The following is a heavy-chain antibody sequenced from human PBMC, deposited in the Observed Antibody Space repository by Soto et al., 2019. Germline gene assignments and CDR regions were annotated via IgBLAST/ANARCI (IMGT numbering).Heavy chain of an antibody. D-gene: IGHD6-19*01. CDR2: IYYSGST. V-gene: IGHV4-59*08. CDR3: ASFPVAEDPYYYYVMDV. J-gene: IGHJ6*02. CDR1: GGSISSYY. Sequence: SETLSLTCTVSGGSISSYYWSWIRQPPGKGLEWIGYIYYSGSTNYNPSLKSRVTISVDTSKNQFSLKLSSVTASDTAVYYCASFPVAEDPYYYYVMDVWGQGTTVTVSS.